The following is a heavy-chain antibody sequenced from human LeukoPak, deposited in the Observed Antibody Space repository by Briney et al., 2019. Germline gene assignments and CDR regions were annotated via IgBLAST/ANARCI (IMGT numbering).Heavy chain of an antibody. CDR1: GYTLTELS. Sequence: ASVKVSCKVSGYTLTELSMHWVRQAPGKGLEWMGGFDPEDGETIYAQKFQGRVTMTEDTSTDTAYMELSSLRSEDTAVYYCATPVEMATIKALDYWGQGTLVTVSS. D-gene: IGHD5-24*01. CDR2: FDPEDGET. CDR3: ATPVEMATIKALDY. V-gene: IGHV1-24*01. J-gene: IGHJ4*02.